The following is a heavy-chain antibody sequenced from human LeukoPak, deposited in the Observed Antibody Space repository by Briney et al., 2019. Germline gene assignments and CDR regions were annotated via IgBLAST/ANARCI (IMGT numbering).Heavy chain of an antibody. CDR1: GGTFSSYA. V-gene: IGHV1-69*01. J-gene: IGHJ4*02. D-gene: IGHD3-22*01. CDR3: ARRLGTYYYDSSGYYFDY. Sequence: SVKVSCKASGGTFSSYAISWVRQAPGQGLEWMGGIIPIFGTANYAQKFQGRVTITADESTSTAYVELSSLRSEDTAVYYCARRLGTYYYDSSGYYFDYWGQGTLVTVSS. CDR2: IIPIFGTA.